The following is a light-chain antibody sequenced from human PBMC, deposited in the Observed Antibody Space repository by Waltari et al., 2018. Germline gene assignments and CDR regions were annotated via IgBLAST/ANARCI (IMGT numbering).Light chain of an antibody. CDR3: QQVDSYPFT. V-gene: IGKV1-9*01. CDR2: AAS. CDR1: QGISSY. J-gene: IGKJ3*01. Sequence: DIQLTQSPSLLSTSVGDRVTITCRASQGISSYLAWYQQKPGKVPKRLIYAASTLQSGVPSRSSGRGFGTEFTLTSSSLQPEDFATYYCQQVDSYPFTFGPGTKVDL.